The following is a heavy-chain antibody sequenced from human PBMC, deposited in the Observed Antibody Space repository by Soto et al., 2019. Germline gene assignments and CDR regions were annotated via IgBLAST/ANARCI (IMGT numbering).Heavy chain of an antibody. CDR1: GFTFSSYA. CDR2: ISGSGGST. J-gene: IGHJ4*02. Sequence: EVQLLESGGGLVQPGGSLRLSCAASGFTFSSYAMSWVRQAPGKGLEWVSAISGSGGSTYYADSVKGRFNISRDNSKNTLYLQMSSLRAEDTAVYYCAKDSRWGAAAGGGDYWGQGTLVTVSS. V-gene: IGHV3-23*01. D-gene: IGHD6-13*01. CDR3: AKDSRWGAAAGGGDY.